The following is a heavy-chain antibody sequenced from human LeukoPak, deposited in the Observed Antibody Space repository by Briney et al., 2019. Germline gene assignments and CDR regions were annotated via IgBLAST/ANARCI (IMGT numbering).Heavy chain of an antibody. D-gene: IGHD3-10*01. CDR3: ASESWSYYYGSGSYHEYFQH. V-gene: IGHV4-34*01. CDR2: INHSGST. Sequence: SETLSLTCAVYGGSFSGYYWSWIRQPPGKGLEWIGEINHSGSTNYNPSLKSRVTISVDTSKNQFSLKLSSVTAADTAVYYCASESWSYYYGSGSYHEYFQHWGQGTLVTVSS. CDR1: GGSFSGYY. J-gene: IGHJ1*01.